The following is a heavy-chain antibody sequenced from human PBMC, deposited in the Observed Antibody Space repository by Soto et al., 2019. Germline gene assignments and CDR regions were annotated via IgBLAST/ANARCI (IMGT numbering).Heavy chain of an antibody. CDR1: GFTFSSYA. CDR2: ISYDGGEK. D-gene: IGHD4-4*01. J-gene: IGHJ4*02. CDR3: ARPHWGPDYITRPYDS. Sequence: QVQLVESGGGVVQPGRSLRLFCAASGFTFSSYAIHWVRQAPGKGLEWVAVISYDGGEKYYADPVKGRFTISRDNSKNTLYLQMNSLRPDDTAVYYCARPHWGPDYITRPYDSWGQGTLVTVSS. V-gene: IGHV3-30-3*01.